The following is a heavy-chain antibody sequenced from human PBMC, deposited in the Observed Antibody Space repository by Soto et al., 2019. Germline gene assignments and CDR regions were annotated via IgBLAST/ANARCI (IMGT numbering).Heavy chain of an antibody. CDR3: AKDSSTTVTGLDY. CDR2: ISGSGGST. J-gene: IGHJ4*02. D-gene: IGHD4-17*01. CDR1: GFTFSSYA. Sequence: EVQLLESGGGLVQPGGSLRLSCAASGFTFSSYAMSWVRPAPGKGLEWVSAISGSGGSTYYADSVKGRFTISRDNSKNTLYLQMNSLRAEDTAVYYFAKDSSTTVTGLDYWGQGTLVTVSS. V-gene: IGHV3-23*01.